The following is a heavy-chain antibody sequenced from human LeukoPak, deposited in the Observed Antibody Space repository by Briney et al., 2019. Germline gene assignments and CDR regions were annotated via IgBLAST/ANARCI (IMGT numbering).Heavy chain of an antibody. V-gene: IGHV3-20*01. J-gene: IGHJ4*02. CDR2: INWNGGST. D-gene: IGHD3-22*01. CDR1: GFTFDDYG. Sequence: GGSLRLSCAASGFTFDDYGMSWVRQAPGKGLEWVSSINWNGGSTGYADSVKGRFTISRGNAKNSLYLQMNSLRAEDTALYHCARDPGGFSSGYYFDNWGQGTLVTVSS. CDR3: ARDPGGFSSGYYFDN.